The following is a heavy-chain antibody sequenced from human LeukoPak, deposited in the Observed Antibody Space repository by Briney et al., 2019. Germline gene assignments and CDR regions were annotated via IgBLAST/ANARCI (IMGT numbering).Heavy chain of an antibody. J-gene: IGHJ6*03. D-gene: IGHD1-14*01. CDR2: ISAYNGNT. Sequence: ASVKVSCKASGYTFTSYGISWVRQAPGQGLEWMGWISAYNGNTNYAQKLQGRVTMTTDTSTSTAYMGLRSLRSDDTAVYYCARVGAPGTFAPYYYYMDVWGKGTTVTVSS. V-gene: IGHV1-18*01. CDR1: GYTFTSYG. CDR3: ARVGAPGTFAPYYYYMDV.